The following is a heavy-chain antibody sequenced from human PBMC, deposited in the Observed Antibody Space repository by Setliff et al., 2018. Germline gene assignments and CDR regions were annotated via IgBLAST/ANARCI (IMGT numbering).Heavy chain of an antibody. CDR2: IYNGGST. CDR3: TRPHGGDYASDI. J-gene: IGHJ3*02. CDR1: GGSLSGYY. V-gene: IGHV4-34*11. D-gene: IGHD4-17*01. Sequence: SETLSLTCAVYGGSLSGYYWTWIRQPPGKGLEWIGYIYNGGSTDYNPSVKSRVTISLDTSKNQVSLRLTSVTAADTALYYCTRPHGGDYASDIWGPGTMVTVSS.